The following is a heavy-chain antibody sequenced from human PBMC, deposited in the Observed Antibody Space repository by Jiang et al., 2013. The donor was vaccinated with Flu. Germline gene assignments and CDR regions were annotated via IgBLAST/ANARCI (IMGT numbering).Heavy chain of an antibody. Sequence: GYYWSWIRQHPGKGLEWIGYIYYSGSTYYNPSLKSRVTISVDTSKNQFSLKLSSVTAADTAVYYCAREWYDSSGYYGYGMDVWGQGTTVTVSS. J-gene: IGHJ6*02. V-gene: IGHV4-31*02. D-gene: IGHD3-22*01. CDR2: IYYSGST. CDR1: GYY. CDR3: AREWYDSSGYYGYGMDV.